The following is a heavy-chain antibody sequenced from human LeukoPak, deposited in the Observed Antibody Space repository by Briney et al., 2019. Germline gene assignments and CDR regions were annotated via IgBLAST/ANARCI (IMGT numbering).Heavy chain of an antibody. Sequence: TGGPLRLSCAPSGYTFSGSAMSCARQATGGGVEGVSLLCYSGANLFYTDSVRGRFTISTDNSKDTLFLQMNSLRAEDTAIYYCARDMQLSTWGLGTMVTVSS. CDR2: LCYSGANL. V-gene: IGHV3-23*01. J-gene: IGHJ3*01. CDR3: ARDMQLST. D-gene: IGHD3-16*02. CDR1: GYTFSGSA.